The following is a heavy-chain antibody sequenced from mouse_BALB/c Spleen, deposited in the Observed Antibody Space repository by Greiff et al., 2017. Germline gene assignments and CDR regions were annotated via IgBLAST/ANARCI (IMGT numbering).Heavy chain of an antibody. CDR2: IWAGGST. V-gene: IGHV2-9*02. CDR1: GFSLTSYG. D-gene: IGHD1-1*02. J-gene: IGHJ3*01. CDR3: ARDRGGSFAY. Sequence: VHLVESGPGLVAPSQCLSITCTVSGFSLTSYGVHWVRQPPGKGLEWLGVIWAGGSTNYYSALMSRLSISKDNSKSQVFLKMNSLQTDDTAMYYCARDRGGSFAYWGQGTLVTVSA.